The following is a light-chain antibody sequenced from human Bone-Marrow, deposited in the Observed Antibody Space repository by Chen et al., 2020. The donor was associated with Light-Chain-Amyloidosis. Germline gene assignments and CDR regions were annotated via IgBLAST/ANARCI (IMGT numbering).Light chain of an antibody. CDR3: QQYNDYPVT. J-gene: IGKJ2*01. V-gene: IGKV1-5*03. CDR2: AAS. CDR1: QSINSR. Sequence: DIQMTQSPSTLSAFVGDRVTITCRASQSINSRLAWYQQKPVKAPELLIYAASTLASGVPSRFSGSGSGTEFTLTISSLQPDDLATYYCQQYNDYPVTFGLGTKLEIK.